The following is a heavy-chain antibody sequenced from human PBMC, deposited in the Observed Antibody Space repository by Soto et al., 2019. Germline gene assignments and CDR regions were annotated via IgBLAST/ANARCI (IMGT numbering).Heavy chain of an antibody. J-gene: IGHJ6*02. CDR1: GGSFSNYF. CDR2: INHSGST. D-gene: IGHD1-20*01. CDR3: ARGGPTITSADYYYYGMDV. Sequence: SETLSLTCAVYGGSFSNYFWSWIRPPPGKGLEWIGEINHSGSTNYNPLKSRVTISIDTSKNQFSLKLTSVTAADTAVYYCARGGPTITSADYYYYGMDVWGQGTTVTVSS. V-gene: IGHV4-34*01.